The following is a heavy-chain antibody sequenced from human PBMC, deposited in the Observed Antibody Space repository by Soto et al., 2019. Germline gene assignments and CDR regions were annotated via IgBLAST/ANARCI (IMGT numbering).Heavy chain of an antibody. V-gene: IGHV4-4*07. Sequence: LSLTCTVSGASISNYYWSWIRQPAGKGLECLGRIYASGTTTYNPSLRSRVTMSVDTSKNQFSLNLNSVTAADTAVYYCARESRSELGTVEYWGQGTLVTASS. J-gene: IGHJ4*02. CDR3: ARESRSELGTVEY. D-gene: IGHD1-1*01. CDR2: IYASGTT. CDR1: GASISNYY.